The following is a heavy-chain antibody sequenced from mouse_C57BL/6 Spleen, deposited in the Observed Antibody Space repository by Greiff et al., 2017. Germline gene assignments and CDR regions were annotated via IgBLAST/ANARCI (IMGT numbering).Heavy chain of an antibody. D-gene: IGHD1-3*01. Sequence: QVQLQQSGPGLVAPSQSLSITCTVSGFSLTSYGVDWVRQSPGKGLEWLGVIWGVGSTNYNSALKSRLSISKDNSKSQVFLKMNSLQTDDTAMYXCASGREELRFAYWGQGTLVTVSA. J-gene: IGHJ3*01. CDR1: GFSLTSYG. V-gene: IGHV2-6*01. CDR3: ASGREELRFAY. CDR2: IWGVGST.